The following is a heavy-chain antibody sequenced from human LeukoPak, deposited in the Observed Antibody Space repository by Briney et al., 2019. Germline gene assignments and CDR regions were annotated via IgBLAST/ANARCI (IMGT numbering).Heavy chain of an antibody. J-gene: IGHJ6*02. CDR1: GGSISSISSGGYY. CDR2: IYYRGST. CDR3: ARGRIYSYGMDV. Sequence: SQTLSLTCTVSGGSISSISSGGYYWSWIRQHPGKSLGWIGYIYYRGSTYYNPSLKSRVTISVDTSKNQFSLKLSSVTAADTAVYYCARGRIYSYGMDVWGQGTTVTVSS. D-gene: IGHD2-21*01. V-gene: IGHV4-31*03.